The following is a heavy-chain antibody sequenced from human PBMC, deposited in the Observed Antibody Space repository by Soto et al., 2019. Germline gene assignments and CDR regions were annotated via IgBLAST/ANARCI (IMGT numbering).Heavy chain of an antibody. Sequence: EVQLLESGGGLVQPGGSLRLSCAASGFTFSSYAMSWVRQAPGKGLEWVSAISGSGGSTYYADSVKGRFTISRDNSKNTLYLQMNSLRAEDTAVYYCAKDALFLRETTVTTGGVYWGQGTLVTVSS. CDR3: AKDALFLRETTVTTGGVY. CDR2: ISGSGGST. CDR1: GFTFSSYA. J-gene: IGHJ4*02. V-gene: IGHV3-23*01. D-gene: IGHD4-17*01.